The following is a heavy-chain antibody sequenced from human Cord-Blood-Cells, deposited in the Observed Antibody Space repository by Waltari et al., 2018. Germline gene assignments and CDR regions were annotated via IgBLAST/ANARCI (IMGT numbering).Heavy chain of an antibody. D-gene: IGHD1-20*01. V-gene: IGHV3-21*01. CDR3: ALNWNDAFDI. CDR1: GFPLSSYS. J-gene: IGHJ3*02. CDR2: ISSSSSYI. Sequence: EVQLVESGGGLVKPGGSLRLSCAASGFPLSSYSMNWVRQAPGKGLDWVSSISSSSSYIYYADSVKGRFTISRDNAKNSLYLQMNSLRVEDTAVYYCALNWNDAFDIWGQGTMVTVSS.